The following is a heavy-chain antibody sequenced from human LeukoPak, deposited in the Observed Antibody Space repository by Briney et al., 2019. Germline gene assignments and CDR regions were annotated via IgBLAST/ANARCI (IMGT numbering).Heavy chain of an antibody. J-gene: IGHJ6*03. CDR2: INHSGST. CDR3: ARVHLPYYYYYMDV. CDR1: GGSFSGYY. Sequence: SETLSLTCAVYGGSFSGYYWSWIRQPPGKGLEWIGEINHSGSTNYNPSLKSRVTISVDTSKNQFSLKLSSVTAADTAVYYCARVHLPYYYYYMDVWGKGTTVTVSS. V-gene: IGHV4-34*01.